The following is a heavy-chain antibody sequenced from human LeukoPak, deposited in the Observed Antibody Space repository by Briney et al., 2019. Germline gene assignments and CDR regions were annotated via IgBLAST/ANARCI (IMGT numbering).Heavy chain of an antibody. J-gene: IGHJ6*02. D-gene: IGHD3-10*02. Sequence: PGGSLRLSCTASGFTFGDYAMSWFRQAPGKGLEWVGFIRGKGSGGSTEYAAPVKGRFTISRDDSRSMAYLQMNSLRAEDTALYFCANYIQRPPGMDVWGQGTMVTVSS. V-gene: IGHV3-49*03. CDR2: IRGKGSGGST. CDR3: ANYIQRPPGMDV. CDR1: GFTFGDYA.